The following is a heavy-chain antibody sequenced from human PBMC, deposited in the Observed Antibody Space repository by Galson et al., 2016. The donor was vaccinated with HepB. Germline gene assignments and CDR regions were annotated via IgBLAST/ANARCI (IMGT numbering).Heavy chain of an antibody. Sequence: SLRLSCAASGFRFSDAYMSWIRQTPGRGLEWISSISSGSFDITYAGAVKGRFTVFRDNAKNSLFLQMNSLRAEDTGVYYCVRDYSATFHYFDSWGPGTRVTVSS. D-gene: IGHD4-11*01. J-gene: IGHJ4*02. V-gene: IGHV3-11*06. CDR1: GFRFSDAY. CDR3: VRDYSATFHYFDS. CDR2: ISSGSFDI.